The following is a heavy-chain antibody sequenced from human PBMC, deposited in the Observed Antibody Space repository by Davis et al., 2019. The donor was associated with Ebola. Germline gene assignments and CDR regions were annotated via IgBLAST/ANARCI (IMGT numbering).Heavy chain of an antibody. CDR3: ARELLDYSKNKLYYYYGMDV. Sequence: AASVKVSCKASGGTFSSNAISWVRQAPGQGLEWMGGIIPIFGTANYAQKFQGRVTITADDSTSAAYIALSSLRSEDSAVFYCARELLDYSKNKLYYYYGMDVWGQGTTVTVSS. CDR2: IIPIFGTA. D-gene: IGHD4-11*01. V-gene: IGHV1-69*13. CDR1: GGTFSSNA. J-gene: IGHJ6*02.